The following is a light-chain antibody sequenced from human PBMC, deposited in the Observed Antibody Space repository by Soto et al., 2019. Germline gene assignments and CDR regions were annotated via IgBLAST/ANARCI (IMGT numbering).Light chain of an antibody. CDR1: QSIANY. CDR2: AAS. V-gene: IGKV1-39*01. CDR3: QQSFSTVFT. J-gene: IGKJ2*01. Sequence: DIQMTQSPSSLSASVGDGVTITCRANQSIANYVNWYQQKPGKAPNLLIYAASSLQIGVPSRFSGSGAGTDFTLAISSLQPEDFATYYCQQSFSTVFTFGQGTKLEIK.